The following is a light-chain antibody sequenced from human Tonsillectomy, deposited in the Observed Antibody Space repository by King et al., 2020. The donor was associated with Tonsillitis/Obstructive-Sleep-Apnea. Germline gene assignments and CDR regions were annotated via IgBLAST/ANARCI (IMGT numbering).Light chain of an antibody. V-gene: IGKV1-39*01. Sequence: LQSGVPSRFSGSGSGTDFTLTINNLQPEDFATYYCRQSCVTAAYTFGQGTK. J-gene: IGKJ2*01. CDR3: RQSCVTAAYT.